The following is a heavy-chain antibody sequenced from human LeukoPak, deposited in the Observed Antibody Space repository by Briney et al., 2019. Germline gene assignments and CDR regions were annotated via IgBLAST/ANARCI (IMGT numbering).Heavy chain of an antibody. CDR1: GFTFSSYA. CDR3: ARDRGYNQDHAFDI. CDR2: IKQDGSEK. D-gene: IGHD5-24*01. V-gene: IGHV3-7*03. Sequence: GVLRLSCAASGFTFSSYAMSWVPQAPGKGLEWVANIKQDGSEKYYVDSVKGRFTISRDNAKNSLYLQMNSLRAEDTAVYYCARDRGYNQDHAFDIWGQGTMVTVSS. J-gene: IGHJ3*02.